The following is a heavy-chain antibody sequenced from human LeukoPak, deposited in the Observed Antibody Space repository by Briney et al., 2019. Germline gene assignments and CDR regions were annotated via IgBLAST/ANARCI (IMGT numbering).Heavy chain of an antibody. D-gene: IGHD3-22*01. J-gene: IGHJ4*02. CDR3: ARGKVSSGYYYYFDY. Sequence: SETLSLTCTVSGGSISSYYRSWIRQPPGKGLEWIGYIYYSGSTNYNPSLKSRVTISVDTSKNQFSLKLSSVTAADTAVYYCARGKVSSGYYYYFDYWGQGTLVTVSS. CDR1: GGSISSYY. CDR2: IYYSGST. V-gene: IGHV4-59*01.